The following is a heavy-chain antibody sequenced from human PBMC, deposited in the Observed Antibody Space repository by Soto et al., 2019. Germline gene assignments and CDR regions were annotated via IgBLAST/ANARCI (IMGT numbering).Heavy chain of an antibody. Sequence: SETLSLTCAVSGASIGTSNWWSWVRQSPGKGLEWIGSIYYSGSTYYKPSLKSRVTISVDTSKNQFSLKLSSVTAADTAVYYCARHDVSYGDYAWFDPWGQGTLVTVSS. CDR1: GASIGTSNW. V-gene: IGHV4-39*01. CDR2: IYYSGST. CDR3: ARHDVSYGDYAWFDP. D-gene: IGHD4-17*01. J-gene: IGHJ5*02.